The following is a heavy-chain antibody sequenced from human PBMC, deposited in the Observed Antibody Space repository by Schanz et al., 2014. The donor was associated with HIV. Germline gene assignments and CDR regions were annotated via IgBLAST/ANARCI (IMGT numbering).Heavy chain of an antibody. Sequence: QVQLVESGGGLVKPGRSLRLSCAASGFTFSSYGMHWVRQAPGKGLEWVAVIWYDGSNKYYADSVKGRFTISRDNSKKTLYLQMNSLRAEDTAVYYCARGEAITYYYHYYGMDVWGQGTTVTVSS. J-gene: IGHJ6*02. D-gene: IGHD1-20*01. CDR1: GFTFSSYG. CDR3: ARGEAITYYYHYYGMDV. V-gene: IGHV3-33*01. CDR2: IWYDGSNK.